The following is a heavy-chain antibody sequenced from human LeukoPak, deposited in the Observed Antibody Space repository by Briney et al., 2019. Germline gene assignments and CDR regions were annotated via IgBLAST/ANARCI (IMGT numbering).Heavy chain of an antibody. CDR3: ARGRGGAHDAFDI. D-gene: IGHD3-16*01. CDR1: GFTFSDYY. CDR2: IGSSGTSI. J-gene: IGHJ3*02. Sequence: GGSLRLSCAASGFTFSDYYMSWIRQAPGKGLEWFSYIGSSGTSIDYVDPVKGRFTIYRDNVQKSLYLQMNSLRAEDTAVYYCARGRGGAHDAFDIWGQGTMVTVSS. V-gene: IGHV3-11*01.